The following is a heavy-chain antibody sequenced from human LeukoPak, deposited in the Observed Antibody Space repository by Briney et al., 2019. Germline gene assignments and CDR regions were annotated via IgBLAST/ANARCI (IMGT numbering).Heavy chain of an antibody. J-gene: IGHJ3*02. CDR2: ISSSSSYI. Sequence: GGSLRLSCAASGFTFSSYSMNWVRQAPGKGLEWVSSISSSSSYIYYADSVKGRFTISRDNAKNSLYLQMNSLRAEDTAVYYCARDAREDIVVVVANPDAFDIWGQGTMVTVSS. CDR3: ARDAREDIVVVVANPDAFDI. CDR1: GFTFSSYS. V-gene: IGHV3-21*01. D-gene: IGHD2-15*01.